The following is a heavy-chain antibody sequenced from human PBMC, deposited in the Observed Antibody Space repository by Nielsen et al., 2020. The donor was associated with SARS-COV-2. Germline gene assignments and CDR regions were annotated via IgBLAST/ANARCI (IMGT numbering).Heavy chain of an antibody. CDR2: INSDGSST. V-gene: IGHV3-74*01. CDR3: AKAKPRYNKASSFDY. Sequence: GGSLTLSCAASGFTFSSYWMHWVRQAPGKGLVWVSRINSDGSSTSYAASVKGRFTISRDNSKNTLYLQMNSLRAEDTAVYYCAKAKPRYNKASSFDYWGQGTLVTVSS. D-gene: IGHD1-1*01. CDR1: GFTFSSYW. J-gene: IGHJ4*02.